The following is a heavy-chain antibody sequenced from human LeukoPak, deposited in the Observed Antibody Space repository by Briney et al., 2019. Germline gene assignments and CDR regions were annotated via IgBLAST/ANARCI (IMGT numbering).Heavy chain of an antibody. Sequence: GGSLRLSCAASGFTFSSYNINWVRQAPGKGLEWVSYISSSSSTIYYVESVKGRFTISRDNAKNALYLQMNSLRAEDTAVYYCARAGGGYGYFDYWGQGTLVTVSS. CDR1: GFTFSSYN. CDR3: ARAGGGYGYFDY. D-gene: IGHD3-22*01. J-gene: IGHJ4*02. V-gene: IGHV3-48*04. CDR2: ISSSSSTI.